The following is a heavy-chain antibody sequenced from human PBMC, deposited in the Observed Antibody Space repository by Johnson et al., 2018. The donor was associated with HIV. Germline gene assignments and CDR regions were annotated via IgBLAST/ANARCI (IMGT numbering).Heavy chain of an antibody. V-gene: IGHV3-7*05. CDR3: ARTSTPYDTHVGPFDI. J-gene: IGHJ3*02. D-gene: IGHD3-22*01. CDR2: IRQEGSEK. Sequence: VLLVESGGGVVQPGRSLRLSCAASGFTFSSYAMHWVRQAPGKRLEWVASIRQEGSEKYYVDSVKGRFTISRDNAKNSLYLQVNSLRAEDTAVYYCARTSTPYDTHVGPFDIWGQGTMVTVSS. CDR1: GFTFSSYA.